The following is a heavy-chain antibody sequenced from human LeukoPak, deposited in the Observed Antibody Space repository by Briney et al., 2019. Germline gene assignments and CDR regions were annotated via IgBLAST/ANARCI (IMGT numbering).Heavy chain of an antibody. Sequence: VASVKVSCKASGYTFTSYDINWVRQATGQGLEWMGWMNPNSGNTGYAQKFQGRVTITRNTSISTAYMELSSLRSEDTAVYYCARGNTRAGAFDIWGQGTMVTVSS. CDR2: MNPNSGNT. CDR3: ARGNTRAGAFDI. V-gene: IGHV1-8*03. CDR1: GYTFTSYD. J-gene: IGHJ3*02. D-gene: IGHD6-19*01.